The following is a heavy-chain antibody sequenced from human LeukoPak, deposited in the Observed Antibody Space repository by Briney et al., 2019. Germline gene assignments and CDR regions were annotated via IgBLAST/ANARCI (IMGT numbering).Heavy chain of an antibody. CDR1: GFTFSSYA. V-gene: IGHV3-23*01. CDR2: ITGNADTT. J-gene: IGHJ4*02. Sequence: GGSLRLSCAASGFTFSSYAMSWVRQAPGKGLEWVSAITGNADTTYYADSVEGRFTISRDNSKNTLYLQMNSLRAEDTAVYYCAKEGYFDSSGYYHRRSDYWGQGTLVTVSS. D-gene: IGHD3-22*01. CDR3: AKEGYFDSSGYYHRRSDY.